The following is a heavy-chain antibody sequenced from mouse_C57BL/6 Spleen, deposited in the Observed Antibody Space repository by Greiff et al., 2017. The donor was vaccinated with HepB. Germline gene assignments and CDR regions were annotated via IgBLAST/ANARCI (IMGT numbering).Heavy chain of an antibody. J-gene: IGHJ4*01. CDR2: INPNNGGT. CDR1: GYTFTDYN. V-gene: IGHV1-18*01. Sequence: EVQLQQSGPELVKPGASVKIPCTASGYTFTDYNMDWVKQSHGKSLEWIGEINPNNGGTIYNQKFKGKATLTVDKSSSTAYMELRSLTSEDTAVYYCARQRYSYDGWFSAMDYWGQGTSVTVSS. CDR3: ARQRYSYDGWFSAMDY. D-gene: IGHD2-12*01.